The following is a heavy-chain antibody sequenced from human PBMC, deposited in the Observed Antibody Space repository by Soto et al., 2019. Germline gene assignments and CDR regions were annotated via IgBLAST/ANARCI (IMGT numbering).Heavy chain of an antibody. CDR2: VNGDGSVT. CDR3: TKDTFGADDS. CDR1: GFSFSYYW. V-gene: IGHV3-74*01. Sequence: EVYLVESGGGLVQPGGSLRLSCAASGFSFSYYWMHWVRQAPGKGLMWVSRVNGDGSVTNYADSVKGRFTISRDNARNTLYLHMNSLRVEDTAVYFCTKDTFGADDSWGQGTLVSVSS. J-gene: IGHJ5*01. D-gene: IGHD3-16*01.